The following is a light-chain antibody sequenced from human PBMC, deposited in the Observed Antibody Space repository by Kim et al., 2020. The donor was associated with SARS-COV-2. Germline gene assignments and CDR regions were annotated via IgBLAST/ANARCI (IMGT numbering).Light chain of an antibody. CDR1: QSVNSRY. V-gene: IGKV3-20*01. CDR2: GAS. CDR3: QQYGGSRWT. J-gene: IGKJ1*01. Sequence: SPGERAPLSCRASQSVNSRYLAWYQQKPGRAPSLLIYGASTRATGVPDRFSGSGSGTDFILTITRLQPEDFAVYYCQQYGGSRWTFGQGTKVEIK.